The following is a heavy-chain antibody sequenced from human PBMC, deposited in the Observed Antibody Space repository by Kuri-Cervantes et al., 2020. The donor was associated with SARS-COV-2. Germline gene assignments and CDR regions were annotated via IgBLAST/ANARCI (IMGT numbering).Heavy chain of an antibody. Sequence: GSLRLSCAVYGGSFSGYYWSWIRQPPGKGLEWIGYIYYSGSTNYNPSLKSRVTISVDTSKNQFSLKLSSVTAADTAVYYCARGTPDFDYWGQGTLVTVSS. D-gene: IGHD1-14*01. J-gene: IGHJ4*02. V-gene: IGHV4-59*01. CDR1: GGSFSGYY. CDR2: IYYSGST. CDR3: ARGTPDFDY.